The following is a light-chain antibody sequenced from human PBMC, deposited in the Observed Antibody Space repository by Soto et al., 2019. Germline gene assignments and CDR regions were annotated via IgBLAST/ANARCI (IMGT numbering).Light chain of an antibody. J-gene: IGKJ3*01. V-gene: IGKV1-27*01. CDR3: HKYNAAPFT. CDR1: RDIHTF. Sequence: DIQMTQSPPSLSASVGDRVTLTCRASRDIHTFLAWYQQKPGEVPKLLVYAASTLQSGVPSRFIGSGSGTDFTLSISSLQTEDVATYYCHKYNAAPFTFGPGTKVDIK. CDR2: AAS.